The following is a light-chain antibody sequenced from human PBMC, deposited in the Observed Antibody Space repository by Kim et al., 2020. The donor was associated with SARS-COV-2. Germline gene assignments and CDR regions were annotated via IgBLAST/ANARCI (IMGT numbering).Light chain of an antibody. CDR3: QQYYSSPWT. V-gene: IGKV4-1*01. CDR2: WAS. J-gene: IGKJ1*01. Sequence: ATINCKSSQSVLHTSHNKNYLAWYQQKPGQPPKLLIYWASTREPGVPDRFSGSGSGTDFTLIISSLQAEDMAVYYCQQYYSSPWTFGQGTKVDIK. CDR1: QSVLHTSHNKNY.